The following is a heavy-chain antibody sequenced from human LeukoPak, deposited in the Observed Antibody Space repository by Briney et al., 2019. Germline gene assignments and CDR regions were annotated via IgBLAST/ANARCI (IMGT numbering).Heavy chain of an antibody. CDR1: GGSISSGVYY. CDR2: IYYSGST. V-gene: IGHV4-39*01. J-gene: IGHJ4*02. D-gene: IGHD6-19*01. CDR3: ASSIAVAGATNFDY. Sequence: SETLSLTCTVSGGSISSGVYYWGWIRQPPGKGLEWIGSIYYSGSTYYNPSLKSRVTISVDTSKNQFSLKLSSVTAADTAVYYCASSIAVAGATNFDYWGQGTLVTVSS.